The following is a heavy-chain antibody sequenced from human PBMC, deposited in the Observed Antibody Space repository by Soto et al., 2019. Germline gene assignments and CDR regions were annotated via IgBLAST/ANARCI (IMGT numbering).Heavy chain of an antibody. CDR3: GKHPVHGIAFTDY. D-gene: IGHD2-21*01. Sequence: PSETLSLTCTVSGGSISSYYWSWIRQPPGKGLEWIGSIYYSGSTYYNPSLKSRVTISVDTSKNQFSLKLSSVTAADTAGYYCGKHPVHGIAFTDYWGNGTPVPVSP. CDR2: IYYSGST. V-gene: IGHV4-39*01. CDR1: GGSISSYY. J-gene: IGHJ4*01.